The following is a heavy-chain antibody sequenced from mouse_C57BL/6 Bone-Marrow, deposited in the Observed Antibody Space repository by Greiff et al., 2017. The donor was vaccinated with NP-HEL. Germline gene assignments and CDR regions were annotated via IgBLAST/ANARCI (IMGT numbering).Heavy chain of an antibody. Sequence: EVKVVESGGDLVKPGGSLKLSCAASGFTFSSYGMSWVRQTPDKRLEWVATISSGGSYTYYPDSVTGRFTISRDNAKNTLYLQMSSLKSEDTAMYYCARHLFTTVVYFDYWGQGTTLTVSS. V-gene: IGHV5-6*01. D-gene: IGHD1-1*01. CDR1: GFTFSSYG. CDR3: ARHLFTTVVYFDY. CDR2: ISSGGSYT. J-gene: IGHJ2*01.